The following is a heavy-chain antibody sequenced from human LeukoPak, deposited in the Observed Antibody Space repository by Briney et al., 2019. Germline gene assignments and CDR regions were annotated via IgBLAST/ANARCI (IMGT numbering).Heavy chain of an antibody. CDR1: GFTFSSYG. D-gene: IGHD5-24*01. CDR3: ARVGEMATTRGWFDP. CDR2: IRYDGSNK. V-gene: IGHV3-30*02. J-gene: IGHJ5*02. Sequence: GGSLRLSCAASGFTFSSYGMHWVRRAPGKGLEWVAFIRYDGSNKYYADSVKGRFTISRDNAKNSLYLQMNSLRAEDTAVYYCARVGEMATTRGWFDPWGQGTLVTVSS.